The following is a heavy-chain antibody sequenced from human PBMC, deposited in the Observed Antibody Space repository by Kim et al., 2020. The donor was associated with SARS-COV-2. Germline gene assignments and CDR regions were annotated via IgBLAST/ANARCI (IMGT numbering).Heavy chain of an antibody. V-gene: IGHV3-30*04. CDR2: ISYDGSNR. D-gene: IGHD3-10*01. CDR1: GFTFSGYA. J-gene: IGHJ6*02. CDR3: ARESYSSGSYFYGMDV. Sequence: GGSLRLSCVASGFTFSGYAMHWVRQAPGKGLEWVAVISYDGSNRYYVDSVKGRFTLSRDNSKNTLYLQVNSLRAEDTAVYYCARESYSSGSYFYGMDVWGQGTTVTVSS.